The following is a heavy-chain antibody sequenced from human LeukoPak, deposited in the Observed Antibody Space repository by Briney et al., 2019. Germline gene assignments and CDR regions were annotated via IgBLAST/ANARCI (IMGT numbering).Heavy chain of an antibody. Sequence: QSGGSLRLSCSASGFTVNSYNMNWVRQAPGKGLEWVSAICGNSANTYYADSVKGRFTISRDNSKNTLYLQMSSLRAEDTALYYCAKGSGGSCYSPPDYWGQGTLVTVSS. D-gene: IGHD2-15*01. CDR1: GFTVNSYN. CDR2: ICGNSANT. CDR3: AKGSGGSCYSPPDY. J-gene: IGHJ4*02. V-gene: IGHV3-23*01.